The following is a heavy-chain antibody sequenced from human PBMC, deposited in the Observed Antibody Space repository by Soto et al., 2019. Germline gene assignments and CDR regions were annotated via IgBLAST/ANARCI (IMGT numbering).Heavy chain of an antibody. J-gene: IGHJ4*02. CDR2: IYYSGST. V-gene: IGHV4-59*01. CDR1: GGSISSYY. CDR3: ARVYSGYDKGIFFDY. Sequence: SETLSLTCTVSGGSISSYYWSWIRQPPGKGLEWIGYIYYSGSTNYNPSLKSRVTISVDTSKNQFSLKLSSVTAADTAVYYCARVYSGYDKGIFFDYWGQGTLVTVSS. D-gene: IGHD5-12*01.